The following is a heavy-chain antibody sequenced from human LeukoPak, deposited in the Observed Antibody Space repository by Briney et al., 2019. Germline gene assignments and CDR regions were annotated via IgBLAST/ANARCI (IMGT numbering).Heavy chain of an antibody. V-gene: IGHV4-39*01. CDR2: IYYTGRT. CDR3: ARHSRGVTSAYYFWIDP. CDR1: GGSISSSSYN. D-gene: IGHD2/OR15-2a*01. Sequence: PSETLSLTCTVSGGSISSSSYNWGWIRQPPGKGLEWIGNIYYTGRTYYNPSLKSRVTISVDTSKNQFSLKLSSATAADTAVYFCARHSRGVTSAYYFWIDPWGQGTLVTVSS. J-gene: IGHJ5*02.